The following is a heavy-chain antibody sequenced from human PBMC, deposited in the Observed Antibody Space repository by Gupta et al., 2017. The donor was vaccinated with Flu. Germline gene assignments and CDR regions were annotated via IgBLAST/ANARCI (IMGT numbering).Heavy chain of an antibody. V-gene: IGHV4-4*02. CDR3: ARLWGHCSTTSCYTILDGFDI. D-gene: IGHD2-2*01. Sequence: WVRQSPGKGLEWIGEIYHGGSTNYNPSLKGRVTISLDKSQNRFSLRLNSVTAADTAVYYCARLWGHCSTTSCYTILDGFDIWGQGTVVTVSS. J-gene: IGHJ3*02. CDR2: IYHGGST.